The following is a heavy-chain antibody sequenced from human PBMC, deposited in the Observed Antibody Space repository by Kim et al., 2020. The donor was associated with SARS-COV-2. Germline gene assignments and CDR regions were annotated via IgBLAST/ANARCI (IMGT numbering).Heavy chain of an antibody. Sequence: GGSLRLSCAASGFTFDDYAMHWVRQAPGKGLEWVSGISWNSGSIGYADSVKGRFTISRDNAKNSLYLQMNSLRAEDTALYYCAKDMPNYYYDSSGYLRGAAFDIWGQGTMVTVSS. CDR2: ISWNSGSI. J-gene: IGHJ3*02. D-gene: IGHD3-22*01. V-gene: IGHV3-9*01. CDR1: GFTFDDYA. CDR3: AKDMPNYYYDSSGYLRGAAFDI.